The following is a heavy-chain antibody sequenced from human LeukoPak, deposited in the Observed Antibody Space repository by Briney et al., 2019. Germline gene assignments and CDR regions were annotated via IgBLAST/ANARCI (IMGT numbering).Heavy chain of an antibody. D-gene: IGHD3-3*01. Sequence: VGSLRLSCAASGFTFSGYTMNWVRQAPGKGPEWVSSISGSGITTNYADSVKGRFTISREYSNNTLYLQMSSLRAEDTAIYYCAKETALVGGHAAIFDHWGQGTLVTVSS. J-gene: IGHJ4*02. CDR3: AKETALVGGHAAIFDH. CDR2: ISGSGITT. V-gene: IGHV3-23*01. CDR1: GFTFSGYT.